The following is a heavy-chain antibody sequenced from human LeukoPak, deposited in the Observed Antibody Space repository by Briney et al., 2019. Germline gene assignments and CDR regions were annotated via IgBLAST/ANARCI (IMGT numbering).Heavy chain of an antibody. J-gene: IGHJ4*02. V-gene: IGHV3-7*01. CDR2: IKQDGSEK. Sequence: GGSLRLSCAASGFTFSSYWMSWVRQAPGKGLEGVANIKQDGSEKYYVDSVKGRFTISRDNAKNSLYLQMNSLRAEDTAVYYCARDRPRGYSYGTVVDYWGQGTLVTVSS. D-gene: IGHD5-18*01. CDR1: GFTFSSYW. CDR3: ARDRPRGYSYGTVVDY.